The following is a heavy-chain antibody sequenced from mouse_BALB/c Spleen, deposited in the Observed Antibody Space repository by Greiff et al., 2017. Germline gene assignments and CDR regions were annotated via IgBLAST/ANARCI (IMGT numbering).Heavy chain of an antibody. CDR3: ARSNYGYQGDAMDY. J-gene: IGHJ4*01. V-gene: IGHV1-54*03. D-gene: IGHD1-2*01. CDR2: INPGSGGT. CDR1: GYAFTNYL. Sequence: QVQLQQSGAELVRPGTSVKVSCKASGYAFTNYLIEWVKQRPGQGLEWIGVINPGSGGTNYNEKFKGKATLTADKSSSTAYMQRSSLTSDDSAVYFCARSNYGYQGDAMDYWGQGTSVTVSS.